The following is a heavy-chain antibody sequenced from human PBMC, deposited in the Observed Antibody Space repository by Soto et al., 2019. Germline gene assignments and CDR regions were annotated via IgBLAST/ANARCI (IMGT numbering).Heavy chain of an antibody. V-gene: IGHV4-59*08. Sequence: SETLSLTCTGSGGSIRRYYWSWIRQPPGKGLEWIGYIYYSGSTNYNPSLKSRVTISVDTSKNQFSLKLSSVTAADTAVYYCARQAIGSGRYSCYYQDRMAVWGQGTSVTVSS. CDR2: IYYSGST. D-gene: IGHD3-10*01. CDR1: GGSIRRYY. CDR3: ARQAIGSGRYSCYYQDRMAV. J-gene: IGHJ6*02.